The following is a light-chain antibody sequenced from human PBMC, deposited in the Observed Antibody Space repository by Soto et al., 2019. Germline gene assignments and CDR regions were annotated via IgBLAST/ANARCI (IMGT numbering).Light chain of an antibody. CDR3: AAWGSSLNGWV. Sequence: QSVLTQPPSASGTPGQRVTISCSGSSSNIGSNTVNWYQQLPGTAPNLLIYSNDQRPSGVPDRFSGSKSGTSAYLAISGLQSEDEADYYCAAWGSSLNGWVFGGGTKLTVL. V-gene: IGLV1-44*01. CDR2: SND. J-gene: IGLJ3*02. CDR1: SSNIGSNT.